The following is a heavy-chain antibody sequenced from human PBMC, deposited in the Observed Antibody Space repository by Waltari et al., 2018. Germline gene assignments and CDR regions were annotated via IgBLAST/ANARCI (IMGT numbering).Heavy chain of an antibody. V-gene: IGHV4-39*07. CDR1: GGSIRSSSYY. Sequence: QLQLQESGPGLVKPSETLSLTCTVSGGSIRSSSYYWGWIRQPPGKGMEWIGSIYYSGSTYSNPSPKSRVTISVDTSKNQFSLKLSSVTAADTAVYYCARGGTVRYFDWLPGDWFDPWGQGTLVTVSS. CDR2: IYYSGST. J-gene: IGHJ5*02. CDR3: ARGGTVRYFDWLPGDWFDP. D-gene: IGHD3-9*01.